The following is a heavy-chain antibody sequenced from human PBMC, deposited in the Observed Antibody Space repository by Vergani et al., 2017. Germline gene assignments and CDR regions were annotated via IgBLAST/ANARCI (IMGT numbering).Heavy chain of an antibody. D-gene: IGHD2-2*01. CDR2: MNPNSGNT. Sequence: QVQLVQSGAEVKKPGASVKVSCKASGYTFTGYYMHWVRQATGQGLEWMGWMNPNSGNTGYAQKFQGRDTMTRNTSISTAYMELSSLRSEDTAVYYCAREYCSSTSCYEYFQHWGQGTLVTVSS. J-gene: IGHJ1*01. CDR1: GYTFTGYY. V-gene: IGHV1-8*02. CDR3: AREYCSSTSCYEYFQH.